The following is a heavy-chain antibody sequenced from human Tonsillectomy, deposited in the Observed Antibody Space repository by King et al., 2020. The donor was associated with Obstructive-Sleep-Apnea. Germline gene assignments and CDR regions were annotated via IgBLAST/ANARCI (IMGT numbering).Heavy chain of an antibody. J-gene: IGHJ6*02. CDR1: GGSLSGYY. CDR3: ARGDGSMVRGVPAYYYGMDV. V-gene: IGHV4-34*01. Sequence: VQLPQWGAGLLKPSETLSLPGGVYGGSLSGYYWSWLRQPPGKGLEWIGEINHSGSTNFNPSLKSRVTVSVDTSKNQFSLKLSSVTAADTAVYYCARGDGSMVRGVPAYYYGMDVWAQGTTVTVSS. CDR2: INHSGST. D-gene: IGHD3-10*01.